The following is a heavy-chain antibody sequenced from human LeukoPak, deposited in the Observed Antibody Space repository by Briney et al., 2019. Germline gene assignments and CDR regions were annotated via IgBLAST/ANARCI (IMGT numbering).Heavy chain of an antibody. Sequence: SVKVSCKASGGTFSSYAISWVRQAPGQGLEWMGGIIPIFGTANYAQKFQGRVTITTDESTSTAYMELSSLRSEDTAVYYCARGIAAATGVDYWGQGTLVTVSS. J-gene: IGHJ4*02. V-gene: IGHV1-69*05. CDR3: ARGIAAATGVDY. CDR2: IIPIFGTA. CDR1: GGTFSSYA. D-gene: IGHD6-13*01.